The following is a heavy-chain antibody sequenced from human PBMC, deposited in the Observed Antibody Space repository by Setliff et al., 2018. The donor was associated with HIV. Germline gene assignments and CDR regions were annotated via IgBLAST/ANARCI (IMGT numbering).Heavy chain of an antibody. CDR3: ARRGSRGDYYYYMDV. D-gene: IGHD3-10*01. J-gene: IGHJ6*03. CDR1: GYTFTGHY. Sequence: ASVKVSCKASGYTFTGHYMDWVRQAPGQGLEWMGRINGNSGGTKYAEKFQGRVTMTRDPSISTAFMELYRLTSDDTAGYYCARRGSRGDYYYYMDVWGKGTTVTVSS. CDR2: INGNSGGT. V-gene: IGHV1-2*06.